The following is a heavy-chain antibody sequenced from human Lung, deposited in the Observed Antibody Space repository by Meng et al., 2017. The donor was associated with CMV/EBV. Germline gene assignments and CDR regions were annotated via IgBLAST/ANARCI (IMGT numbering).Heavy chain of an antibody. Sequence: SCAASGFSFSDYYMSWIRQAPGKGLEWVSYISSTGSSIYYADSVEGRFTISRDNAKNSLYLQMNSLRAEDTAMYYCARDPRPGAYYFGMDVWGQGTXVTVSS. CDR1: GFSFSDYY. CDR3: ARDPRPGAYYFGMDV. V-gene: IGHV3-11*04. J-gene: IGHJ6*02. D-gene: IGHD6-6*01. CDR2: ISSTGSSI.